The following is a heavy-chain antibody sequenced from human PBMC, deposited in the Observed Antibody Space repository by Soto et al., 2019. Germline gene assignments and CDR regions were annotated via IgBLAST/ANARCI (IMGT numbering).Heavy chain of an antibody. CDR2: INQDVSER. CDR1: GFTFSVHW. CDR3: TTEEWYYFPT. V-gene: IGHV3-7*03. J-gene: IGHJ5*02. D-gene: IGHD3-3*01. Sequence: EVHLVESGGGLVQPGGSLRLSCAASGFTFSVHWMSWVRQAPGKGLEWVATINQDVSERYYVDSVKGRFSSSRDNAKNSLYLQMNSLRADDTAVYYCTTEEWYYFPTWGQGTLVTVSS.